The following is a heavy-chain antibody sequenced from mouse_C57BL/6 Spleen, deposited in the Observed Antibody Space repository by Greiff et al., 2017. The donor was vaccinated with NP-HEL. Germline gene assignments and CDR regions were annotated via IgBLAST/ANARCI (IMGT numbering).Heavy chain of an antibody. J-gene: IGHJ4*01. CDR3: ARGGMVTTRGAMDY. CDR2: IYPGGGYT. D-gene: IGHD2-2*01. Sequence: VKLVESGAELVRPGTSVKMSCKASGYTFTNYWIGWAKQRPGHGLEWIGDIYPGGGYTNYNEKFKGKATLTADKSSSTAYMQFSSLTSEDSAIYYCARGGMVTTRGAMDYWGQGTSVTVSS. CDR1: GYTFTNYW. V-gene: IGHV1-63*01.